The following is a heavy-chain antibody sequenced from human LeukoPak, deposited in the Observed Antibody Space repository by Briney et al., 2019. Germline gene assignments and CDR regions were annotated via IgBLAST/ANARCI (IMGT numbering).Heavy chain of an antibody. Sequence: GGSLRLSCAASGFTFDDYAIHWVRQAPGRGLDWVSLISGDGDSTYYADSVKGRFTIPRDNSKNSLYLQMNSLRTEDTALYYCAKGNERRAFDIWGQGTMVTVSS. CDR1: GFTFDDYA. D-gene: IGHD5-24*01. V-gene: IGHV3-43*02. CDR3: AKGNERRAFDI. CDR2: ISGDGDST. J-gene: IGHJ3*02.